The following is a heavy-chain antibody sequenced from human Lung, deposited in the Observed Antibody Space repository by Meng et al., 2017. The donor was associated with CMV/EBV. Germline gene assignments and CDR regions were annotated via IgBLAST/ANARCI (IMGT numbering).Heavy chain of an antibody. CDR2: IPHRGSS. CDR3: LRRSGGSV. J-gene: IGHJ1*01. V-gene: IGHV4-4*02. CDR1: GDSITNHNW. D-gene: IGHD3-10*01. Sequence: QVQLRESGPALVKPSATRSLTFAVSGDSITNHNWWAWVRQPPGKGLEWIGEIPHRGSSAYNPSLKSRVSMSIDKSKNQFSLKLTSVTAADTAVYHCLRRSGGSVWGQGTLVTVSS.